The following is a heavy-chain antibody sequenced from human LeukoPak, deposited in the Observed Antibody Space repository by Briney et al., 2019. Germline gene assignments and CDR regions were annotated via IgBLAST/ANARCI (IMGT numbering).Heavy chain of an antibody. V-gene: IGHV1-69*04. CDR3: ARDFWVLYSSSWYLNNWFDP. CDR1: GGTFSSYA. J-gene: IGHJ5*02. D-gene: IGHD6-13*01. CDR2: IIPILGIA. Sequence: SAKVSCKASGGTFSSYAISWVRQAPGQGLEWMGRIIPILGIANYAQKFQGRVTITADKSTSTAYMELSSLRSEDTAVYYCARDFWVLYSSSWYLNNWFDPWGQGTLVTVSS.